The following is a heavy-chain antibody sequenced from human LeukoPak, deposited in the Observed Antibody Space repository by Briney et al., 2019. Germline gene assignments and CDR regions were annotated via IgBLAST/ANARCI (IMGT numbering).Heavy chain of an antibody. CDR3: AKASSSSEYFQQ. CDR1: GFTFSSYG. V-gene: IGHV3-30*18. CDR2: ISYDGSNK. Sequence: PGRSLRLSCAASGFTFSSYGMHWVRQAPGKGLEWVAVISYDGSNKYYADSVKGRFTISRDNSKNTLYLQMNSLRAEDTAVYYCAKASSSSEYFQQWGQGTLVTVSS. J-gene: IGHJ1*01.